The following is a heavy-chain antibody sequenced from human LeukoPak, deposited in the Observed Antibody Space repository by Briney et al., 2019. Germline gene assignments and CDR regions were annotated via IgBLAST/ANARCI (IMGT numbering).Heavy chain of an antibody. CDR1: GFTFSDYY. Sequence: KPGGSLRLSCAASGFTFSDYYMSWLRQAPGKGLEWVSYISSSGTTISYTDSVKGRFTISRDNAKNSLYLQMNSLRAEDTAVYYCARDYRSTFDYWGQGTLVTVSS. J-gene: IGHJ4*02. D-gene: IGHD1-26*01. V-gene: IGHV3-11*01. CDR2: ISSSGTTI. CDR3: ARDYRSTFDY.